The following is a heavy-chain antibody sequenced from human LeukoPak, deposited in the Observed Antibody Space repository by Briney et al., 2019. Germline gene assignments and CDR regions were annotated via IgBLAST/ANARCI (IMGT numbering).Heavy chain of an antibody. D-gene: IGHD5-24*01. Sequence: SETLSLTCAVYGGSFSGYYWSWIRQPPGKGLEWIGEINHSGSTNYNPSLKSRVTISVDTSKNQFSLKLSSVTAADTAVYYWAREGGGMATIYYFDYWGQGTLVTVSS. J-gene: IGHJ4*02. CDR1: GGSFSGYY. CDR3: AREGGGMATIYYFDY. CDR2: INHSGST. V-gene: IGHV4-34*01.